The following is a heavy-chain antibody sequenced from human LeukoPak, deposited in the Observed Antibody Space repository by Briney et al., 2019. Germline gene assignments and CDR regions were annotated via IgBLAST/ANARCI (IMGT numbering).Heavy chain of an antibody. J-gene: IGHJ5*02. V-gene: IGHV3-21*01. CDR1: GFTFSHYS. CDR2: ISTGSTYI. D-gene: IGHD3-16*01. CDR3: ARAFGVDSDTIITGGIGP. Sequence: GGSLRLSCTASGFTFSHYSMLWVRQIPGKGLEVVSAISTGSTYIYYADSVKGRFTVSRDDAARSIFLQMTSLRAEDTAFYYCARAFGVDSDTIITGGIGPWGQGTLVSVSS.